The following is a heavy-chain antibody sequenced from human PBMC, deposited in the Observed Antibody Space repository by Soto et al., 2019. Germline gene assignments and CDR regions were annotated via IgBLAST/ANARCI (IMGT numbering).Heavy chain of an antibody. V-gene: IGHV5-51*01. CDR1: GYSFTSYW. CDR2: IYPGDSDT. D-gene: IGHD5-18*01. J-gene: IGHJ6*02. CDR3: ARVGYSYGSYYYYGMDV. Sequence: GDSLKISCKGSGYSFTSYWIGWVRQMPGKGLEWMGIIYPGDSDTRYSPSFQGQVTISADKSISTAYLQWSSLKASDTAMYYCARVGYSYGSYYYYGMDVWGQGTTVTVSS.